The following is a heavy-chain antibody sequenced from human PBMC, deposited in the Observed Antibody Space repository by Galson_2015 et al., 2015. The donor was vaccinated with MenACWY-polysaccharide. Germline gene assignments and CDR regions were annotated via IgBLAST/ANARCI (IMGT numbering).Heavy chain of an antibody. CDR3: AREGSRIVFHAFDT. D-gene: IGHD2-15*01. CDR2: IQYDGSKI. V-gene: IGHV3-33*01. Sequence: SLRLSCAASGSRFSHSGMHWVRQAPGKGLEWVAVIQYDGSKIVYADSVTGRFTISRDNSKNTLFLEMNSLGAEDTAVYYCAREGSRIVFHAFDTWGQGTMVTVSS. CDR1: GSRFSHSG. J-gene: IGHJ3*02.